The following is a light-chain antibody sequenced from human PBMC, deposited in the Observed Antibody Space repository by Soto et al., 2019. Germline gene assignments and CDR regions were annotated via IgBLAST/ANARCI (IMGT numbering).Light chain of an antibody. Sequence: EIVMTQSPATLSVSPGERATLSCRASQSVSSNLAWYQQKPGQAPRLLIYGASIRATGIPARFSGSGSGTEFTLTISSLQSEDFAVYYCQQYNNWPFYTFGQGTKLEIK. CDR3: QQYNNWPFYT. CDR2: GAS. V-gene: IGKV3D-15*01. J-gene: IGKJ2*01. CDR1: QSVSSN.